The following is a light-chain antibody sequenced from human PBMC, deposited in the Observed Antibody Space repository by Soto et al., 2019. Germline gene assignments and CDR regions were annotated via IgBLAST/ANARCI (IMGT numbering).Light chain of an antibody. V-gene: IGLV2-14*01. Sequence: QSVLTQPASVSGSPGQSITISCTGTNSDVGGYNFVSWYQQHPGKAPKLTIYEVSNRPSGVSNRFSGSKSGNTASLTISGLQAEDEADYYCNSYTTSYSWVFGGGTKVTVL. CDR1: NSDVGGYNF. CDR3: NSYTTSYSWV. J-gene: IGLJ3*02. CDR2: EVS.